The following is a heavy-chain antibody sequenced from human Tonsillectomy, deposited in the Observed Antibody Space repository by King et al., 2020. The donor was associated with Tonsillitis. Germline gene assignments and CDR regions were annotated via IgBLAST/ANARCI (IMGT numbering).Heavy chain of an antibody. J-gene: IGHJ4*02. Sequence: QLVQSGGGVVQPGRSLRLSCAASGFTFSSYGMHWVRQAPGKGLEWVAVISYDGSNKYYADSVKGRFTISRDNSKNTLYLQMNSLRAEDTAVYYCAKDWSWIEYYFDYWGQG. V-gene: IGHV3-30*18. CDR2: ISYDGSNK. CDR3: AKDWSWIEYYFDY. D-gene: IGHD5-12*01. CDR1: GFTFSSYG.